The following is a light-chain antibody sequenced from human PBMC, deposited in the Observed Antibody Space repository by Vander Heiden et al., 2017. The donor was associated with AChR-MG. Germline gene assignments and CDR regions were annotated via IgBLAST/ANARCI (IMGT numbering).Light chain of an antibody. CDR3: QAWDSTDVA. J-gene: IGLJ2*01. V-gene: IGLV3-1*01. Sequence: SFELTQAPSVSVSPGQTASITCPGDKLGDKYVSWYQQKPGQSPVVVIYQNTMRPSGIPERFSGSNSGNTATLTISGTQAMDEGDYYCQAWDSTDVAFGGGTNLTVL. CDR1: KLGDKY. CDR2: QNT.